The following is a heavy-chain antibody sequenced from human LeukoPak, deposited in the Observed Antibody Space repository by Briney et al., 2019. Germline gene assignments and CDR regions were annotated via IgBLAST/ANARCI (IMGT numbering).Heavy chain of an antibody. Sequence: AAVTVSCTASGYTFSSYAISWVRQAPGPGLEWMGWISPYNGNTNSAQKFQGRVTMTTDTSTSAAYMELRSLRSGDTAVYCGARDNTWYFDLWGRGTLVTVSS. D-gene: IGHD2/OR15-2a*01. J-gene: IGHJ2*01. V-gene: IGHV1-18*01. CDR1: GYTFSSYA. CDR2: ISPYNGNT. CDR3: ARDNTWYFDL.